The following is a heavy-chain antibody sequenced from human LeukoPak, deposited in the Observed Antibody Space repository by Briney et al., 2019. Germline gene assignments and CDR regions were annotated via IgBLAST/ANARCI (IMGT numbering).Heavy chain of an antibody. CDR3: ARDGTWHSSSWYSTWFDP. Sequence: SETLSLTCTVPGYSINSGYYWGWILQPPGKGLEWIGSIYHSGSTYYNPSLKRRVTISLDTSKNQFSLKLSSVTAADTAVYYCARDGTWHSSSWYSTWFDPWGQGTLVTVSS. CDR2: IYHSGST. D-gene: IGHD6-13*01. J-gene: IGHJ5*02. V-gene: IGHV4-38-2*02. CDR1: GYSINSGYY.